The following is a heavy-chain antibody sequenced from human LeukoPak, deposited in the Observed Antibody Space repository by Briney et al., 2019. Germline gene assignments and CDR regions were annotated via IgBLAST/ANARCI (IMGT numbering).Heavy chain of an antibody. CDR3: ARLQAVTQGDYFDY. J-gene: IGHJ4*02. Sequence: ASVKVSCKASGYTFTSYGISWVRQAPGQGLEWMVWVSAYNGNTNYAQKLQGRVTMTTDTSTSTAYMELRSLRSDDTAVYYCARLQAVTQGDYFDYWGQGTLVTVSS. D-gene: IGHD4-17*01. V-gene: IGHV1-18*01. CDR2: VSAYNGNT. CDR1: GYTFTSYG.